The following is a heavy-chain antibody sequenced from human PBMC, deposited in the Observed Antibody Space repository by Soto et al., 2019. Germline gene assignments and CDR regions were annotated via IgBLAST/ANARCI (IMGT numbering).Heavy chain of an antibody. CDR3: AKGVPGIAVAGTGYFQH. J-gene: IGHJ1*01. V-gene: IGHV3-23*01. CDR2: ISGSGDST. CDR1: GFIFSSYA. Sequence: GESLKISCTASGFIFSSYAMSWVRQAPGKGLEWVSGISGSGDSTYYADSVKGRFTISRDNSKNTLYLQMNSLRAEDTAVYYCAKGVPGIAVAGTGYFQHWGQGTLVTVSS. D-gene: IGHD6-19*01.